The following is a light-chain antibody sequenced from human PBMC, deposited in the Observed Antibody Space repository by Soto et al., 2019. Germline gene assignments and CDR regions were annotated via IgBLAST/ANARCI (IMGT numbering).Light chain of an antibody. CDR1: SSNIGSNT. CDR3: AAWDDSLNGGV. V-gene: IGLV1-44*01. Sequence: QSVLTQPHSASGTPGQRVTICCSGSSSNIGSNTVNWYQQLPGTAPKLLIYSNNQRPSGVPDRFSGSKSGTSASLAISGLQSEDEADYYCAAWDDSLNGGVFGGGTKLTVL. CDR2: SNN. J-gene: IGLJ3*02.